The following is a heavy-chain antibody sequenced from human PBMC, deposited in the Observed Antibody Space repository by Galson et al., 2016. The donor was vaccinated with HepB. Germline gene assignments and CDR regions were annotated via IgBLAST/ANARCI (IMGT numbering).Heavy chain of an antibody. CDR3: VRLTITLGYLFDY. D-gene: IGHD3-22*01. CDR2: TNQDGSER. V-gene: IGHV3-7*03. Sequence: SLRLSCAASEFSFSSHWMSWVRQAPGKGLEWVATTNQDGSERFHVDSVKGRFTISRDNSQNYLYLQLSSLRGEDTAVYYCVRLTITLGYLFDYWGQGTVVTVSS. CDR1: EFSFSSHW. J-gene: IGHJ4*02.